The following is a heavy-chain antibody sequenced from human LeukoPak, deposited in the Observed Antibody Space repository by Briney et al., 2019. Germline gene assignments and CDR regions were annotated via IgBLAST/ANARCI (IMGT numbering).Heavy chain of an antibody. D-gene: IGHD5-12*01. Sequence: SETLSLTCTVSGGSISSSSYYWGWIRQPPGKGLEWIGSIYYSGSTYYNPSLKSRVTISVDTSKNQFSLKLSSVTAADTAVYYCARLVAGSGYVIDYWGQGTLVTVSS. V-gene: IGHV4-39*01. CDR1: GGSISSSSYY. J-gene: IGHJ4*02. CDR2: IYYSGST. CDR3: ARLVAGSGYVIDY.